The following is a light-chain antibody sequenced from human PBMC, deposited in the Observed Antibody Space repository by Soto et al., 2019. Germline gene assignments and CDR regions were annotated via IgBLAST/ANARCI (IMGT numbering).Light chain of an antibody. Sequence: DIQMTQSPSSLSASVGDRVAITCRASHNINTYLNWYQQRPGKAPRLLIYAASSVQGGVPSRFSGNGSGTDFTLTISSLQPEDFATYYCQLSDSSLTFGQGTRLEIE. CDR3: QLSDSSLT. J-gene: IGKJ5*01. CDR1: HNINTY. V-gene: IGKV1-39*01. CDR2: AAS.